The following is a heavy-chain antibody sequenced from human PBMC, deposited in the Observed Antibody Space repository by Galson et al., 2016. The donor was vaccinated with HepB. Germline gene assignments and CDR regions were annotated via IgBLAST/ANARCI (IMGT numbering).Heavy chain of an antibody. Sequence: SLRLSCAAPGFTFNNYTVHWVRQPPGKGLEWVAVFYYDGINQFYSDSVKGRFTISTDSSKSLLFLQMNSLSADDTAVYYCARGGPFCGGDCYNSWGQGILVTVSS. CDR1: GFTFNNYT. CDR2: FYYDGINQ. J-gene: IGHJ4*02. CDR3: ARGGPFCGGDCYNS. V-gene: IGHV3-30-3*01. D-gene: IGHD2-21*02.